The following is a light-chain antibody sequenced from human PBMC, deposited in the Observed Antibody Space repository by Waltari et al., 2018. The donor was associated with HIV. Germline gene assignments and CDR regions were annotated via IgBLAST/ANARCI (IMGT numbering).Light chain of an antibody. J-gene: IGLJ2*01. Sequence: SYEVTQALSVSVALGQTARITCGGNNIGGQNVHWYQQKPGQAPVLLIFRDNNRPSGIPERFSGSNSGNTATLTISRAQGGDGADYYCQLWHGSTMLFGGGTKLTVL. CDR3: QLWHGSTML. CDR2: RDN. CDR1: NIGGQN. V-gene: IGLV3-9*01.